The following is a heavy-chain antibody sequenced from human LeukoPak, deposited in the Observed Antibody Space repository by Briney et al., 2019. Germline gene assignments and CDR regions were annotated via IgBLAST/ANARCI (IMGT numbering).Heavy chain of an antibody. Sequence: SEILSLTCTVSGGSISGYFWSWIGQPAGKGLEWIGRIHDNGDSNQKPSLKGRVTIALDTCGNQSSLKLTSVTAADTAVYYCARAPSGCGGTCPSDHWGPGTLVTVSS. D-gene: IGHD2-15*01. CDR1: GGSISGYF. J-gene: IGHJ4*02. CDR3: ARAPSGCGGTCPSDH. V-gene: IGHV4-4*07. CDR2: IHDNGDS.